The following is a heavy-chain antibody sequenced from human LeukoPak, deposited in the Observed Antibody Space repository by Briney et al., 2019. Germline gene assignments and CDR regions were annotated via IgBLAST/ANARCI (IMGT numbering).Heavy chain of an antibody. Sequence: GGSLRLSCAASGFTFSSYSMNWVRQAPGKGLEWVSYISSSSSTIYYADSVKGRFTISRDNAKNSLHLQMNSLRAEDTAVYYCARDDYVWGSYRLIAFDIWGQGTMVTVSS. V-gene: IGHV3-48*01. CDR2: ISSSSSTI. CDR3: ARDDYVWGSYRLIAFDI. CDR1: GFTFSSYS. D-gene: IGHD3-16*02. J-gene: IGHJ3*02.